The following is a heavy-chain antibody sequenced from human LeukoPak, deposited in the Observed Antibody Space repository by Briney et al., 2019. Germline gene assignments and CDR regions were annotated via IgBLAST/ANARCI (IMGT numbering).Heavy chain of an antibody. CDR2: INDSGST. CDR1: GGSFSGYY. D-gene: IGHD6-13*01. CDR3: ARGIAAAALDY. J-gene: IGHJ4*02. V-gene: IGHV4-34*01. Sequence: SETLSLTCAVYGGSFSGYYWSWIRQPPGKGLEWIGEINDSGSTNYNPSLKSRVTISVDTSKNQFSLKLSSVTAADTAVYYCARGIAAAALDYWGQGTLVTVSS.